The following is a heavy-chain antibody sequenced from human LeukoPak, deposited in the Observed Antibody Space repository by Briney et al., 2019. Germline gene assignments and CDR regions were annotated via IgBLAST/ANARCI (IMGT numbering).Heavy chain of an antibody. CDR1: GGSISSGGYY. Sequence: SETLSLTCTVSGGSISSGGYYWSWIRQHPGKGLEWIGYINYSGSTYYNPSLKSRVTISVDTPKNQFSLKLSSVTAADTAVYYCAIVIVRGSSRWFDPWGQGTLVTVSS. V-gene: IGHV4-31*03. CDR3: AIVIVRGSSRWFDP. CDR2: INYSGST. J-gene: IGHJ5*02. D-gene: IGHD2-21*01.